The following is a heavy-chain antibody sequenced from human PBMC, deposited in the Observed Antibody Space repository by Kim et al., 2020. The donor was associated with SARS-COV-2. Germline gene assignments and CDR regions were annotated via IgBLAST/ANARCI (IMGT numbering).Heavy chain of an antibody. CDR3: TSIRGRSVFDI. CDR1: GFSFSGSA. CDR2: IRSKTNNYAT. V-gene: IGHV3-73*01. J-gene: IGHJ3*02. Sequence: GGSLRLSCTASGFSFSGSAMHWVRQASGKGLEWVGRIRSKTNNYATAYAASVKGRFTISRDDSKNTAYLQMNSLKTEDTAVYYCTSIRGRSVFDIWGQGTMVTVSS. D-gene: IGHD2-2*02.